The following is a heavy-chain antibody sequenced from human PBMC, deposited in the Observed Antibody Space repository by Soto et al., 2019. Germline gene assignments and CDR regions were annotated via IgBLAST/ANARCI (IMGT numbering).Heavy chain of an antibody. D-gene: IGHD5-12*01. CDR1: GFSLSNARMG. CDR3: ARMSRWSGYDSGTAYMDYYYGMDV. J-gene: IGHJ6*02. V-gene: IGHV2-26*01. CDR2: IFSNDEK. Sequence: QVTLKESGPVLVKPTETLTLTCTVSGFSLSNARMGVSWIRQPPGKALEWLAHIFSNDEKSYSTSLKSRLTIPNDTSQSQLGLTTTTMDPVDTATYSCARMSRWSGYDSGTAYMDYYYGMDVWGQGTTVTVSS.